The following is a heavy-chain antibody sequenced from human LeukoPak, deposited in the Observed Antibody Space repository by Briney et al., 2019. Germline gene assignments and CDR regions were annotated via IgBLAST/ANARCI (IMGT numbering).Heavy chain of an antibody. CDR1: GFTFSDYY. Sequence: GGSLRLSCAASGFTFSDYYMSWIRQAPGKGLEWVSYISSSGSTIYYADSVKGRFTISRDNAKNSLYLQMNSLRAEDTAVYYCARERVYCSSTSCYLTADYWGQGTLVTVSS. V-gene: IGHV3-11*04. D-gene: IGHD2-2*01. J-gene: IGHJ4*02. CDR2: ISSSGSTI. CDR3: ARERVYCSSTSCYLTADY.